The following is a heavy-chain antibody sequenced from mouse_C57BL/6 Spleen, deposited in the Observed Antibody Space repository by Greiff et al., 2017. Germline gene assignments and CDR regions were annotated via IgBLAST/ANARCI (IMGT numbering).Heavy chain of an antibody. CDR2: INYDGSST. CDR3: ARAGPNCGSTRPYYFDN. Sequence: EVKLVESEGGLVQPGSSMKLSCTASGFTFSDYYMALVRQVPEKGLEWVANINYDGSSTYYLDSLKSRFIISRDNAKNILYLQMSSLKSEDTATYYCARAGPNCGSTRPYYFDNWGQGTTHTVSS. D-gene: IGHD1-1*01. J-gene: IGHJ2*01. V-gene: IGHV5-16*01. CDR1: GFTFSDYY.